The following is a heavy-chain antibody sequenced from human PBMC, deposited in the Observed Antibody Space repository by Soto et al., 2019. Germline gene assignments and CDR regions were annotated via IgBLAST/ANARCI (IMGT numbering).Heavy chain of an antibody. CDR2: ISSNSAYI. Sequence: GGSLRLSCAASGFTFRSFTMNWVRQAPWKGLEWVSTISSNSAYIYYTDALRGRFTISRDNAKNSLHLQMNSLRAEDTAVYYCTRDASRDSSARGWFDPWGPGTLVTVSS. CDR3: TRDASRDSSARGWFDP. CDR1: GFTFRSFT. D-gene: IGHD6-13*01. J-gene: IGHJ5*02. V-gene: IGHV3-21*01.